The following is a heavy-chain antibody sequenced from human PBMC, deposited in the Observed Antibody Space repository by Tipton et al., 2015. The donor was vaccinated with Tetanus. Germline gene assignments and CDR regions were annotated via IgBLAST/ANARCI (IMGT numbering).Heavy chain of an antibody. CDR1: GYTFTSYG. D-gene: IGHD3-22*01. CDR2: ISAYNGNT. Sequence: QLVQSGAEVKKPGAPVKVSCKASGYTFTSYGISWVRQAPGQGLEWMGRISAYNGNTNYAQKLQGGVTMTTDTSTSTAYMELRCLRSDDTAVYYCARDLANYYDSSGYYYARYWGQGTLVTVSS. CDR3: ARDLANYYDSSGYYYARY. V-gene: IGHV1-18*04. J-gene: IGHJ4*02.